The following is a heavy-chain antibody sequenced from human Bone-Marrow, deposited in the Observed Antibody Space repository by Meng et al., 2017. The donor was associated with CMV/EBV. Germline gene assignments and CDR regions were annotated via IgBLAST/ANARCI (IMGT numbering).Heavy chain of an antibody. J-gene: IGHJ4*02. V-gene: IGHV4-59*01. CDR3: ARDRAHTPLVLTD. CDR1: GGSISSYY. D-gene: IGHD2-21*02. Sequence: SETLSLTCTVSGGSISSYYWSWIRQPPGKGLEWIGYIYYSGSTNYNPSLKSRVTISVDTSKNQFSLKLSSVTAADTAVYYCARDRAHTPLVLTDWGQGTRVTVSS. CDR2: IYYSGST.